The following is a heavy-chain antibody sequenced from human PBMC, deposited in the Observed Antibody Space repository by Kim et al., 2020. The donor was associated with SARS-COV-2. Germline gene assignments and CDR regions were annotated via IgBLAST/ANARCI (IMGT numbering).Heavy chain of an antibody. V-gene: IGHV4-59*03. CDR1: GDSISGYY. CDR2: VHHSGET. D-gene: IGHD3-9*01. Sequence: SETLSLTCTMSGDSISGYYWGWIRQPPGKGLEWIGYVHHSGETDYNPTLMGRLTISGDSSKNQFSLRLNSVTAADTAFYYCVTGAGWLIDYWGRGTLVTV. J-gene: IGHJ4*02. CDR3: VTGAGWLIDY.